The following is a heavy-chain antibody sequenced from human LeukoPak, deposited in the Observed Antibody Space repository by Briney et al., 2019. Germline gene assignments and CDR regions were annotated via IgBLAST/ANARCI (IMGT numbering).Heavy chain of an antibody. CDR2: IYSGGST. V-gene: IGHV3-53*01. CDR3: ARDRGYCSSTSCYRWFDP. Sequence: PGGSLRLPCAASGFTVSSNYMSWVRQAPGKGLEWVSVIYSGGSTYYADSVKGRFTISRDNSKNTLYLQMNSLRAEDTAVYYCARDRGYCSSTSCYRWFDPWGQGTLVTVSS. CDR1: GFTVSSNY. D-gene: IGHD2-2*02. J-gene: IGHJ5*02.